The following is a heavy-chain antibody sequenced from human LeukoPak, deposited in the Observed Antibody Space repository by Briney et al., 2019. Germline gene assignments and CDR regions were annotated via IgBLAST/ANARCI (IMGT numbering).Heavy chain of an antibody. CDR2: ISNDGRDK. CDR1: GFTFSTYG. Sequence: GGSLRLSCAASGFTFSTYGMHWVRQAPGKGLEWVVIISNDGRDKYYADFVKGRFTISRDNAKNTLYLQMNSLRVEDTAVYYCARSTTHPYYNYMDVWGKGTTVTLSS. CDR3: ARSTTHPYYNYMDV. D-gene: IGHD4-17*01. V-gene: IGHV3-30*03. J-gene: IGHJ6*03.